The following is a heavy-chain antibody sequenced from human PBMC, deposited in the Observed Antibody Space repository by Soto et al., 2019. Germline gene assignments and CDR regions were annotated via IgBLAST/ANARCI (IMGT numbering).Heavy chain of an antibody. CDR1: GFTFSSYS. J-gene: IGHJ4*02. CDR2: ISSSSSYI. Sequence: GGSLRLSCAASGFTFSSYSMNWVRQAPGKGLEWVSSISSSSSYIYYADSVKGRFTISRDNAKNSLYLQMNSLRAEDTAVYYCARGGEDSGYAFDYWGQGTLVTVSS. V-gene: IGHV3-21*01. CDR3: ARGGEDSGYAFDY. D-gene: IGHD5-12*01.